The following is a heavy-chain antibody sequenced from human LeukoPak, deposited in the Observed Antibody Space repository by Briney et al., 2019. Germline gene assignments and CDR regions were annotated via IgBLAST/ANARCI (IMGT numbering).Heavy chain of an antibody. CDR2: ISSSSSYI. Sequence: PGGSLRLSCAASGFTFSSYSMNWVRQAPGKGLEWVSSISSSSSYIYYADSVKGRFTISRDNDKNSLYLQMNSLRAEDTAVYYCARDFTDTDMVTNFDYWGQGTLVTVSS. J-gene: IGHJ4*02. D-gene: IGHD5-18*01. CDR1: GFTFSSYS. V-gene: IGHV3-21*01. CDR3: ARDFTDTDMVTNFDY.